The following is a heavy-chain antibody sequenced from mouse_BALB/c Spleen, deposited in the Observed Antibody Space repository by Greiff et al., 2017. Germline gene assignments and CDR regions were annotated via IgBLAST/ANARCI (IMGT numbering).Heavy chain of an antibody. CDR2: ISTYYGDA. D-gene: IGHD1-1*01. Sequence: QVQLQQSGAELVRPGVSVKISCKGSGYTFTDYAMHWVKQSHAKSLEWIGVISTYYGDASYNQKFKGKATMTVDKSSSTAYMELARLTSEDSAIYYCARSFPYYYGSSPYYFDYWGQGTTLTVSS. CDR3: ARSFPYYYGSSPYYFDY. V-gene: IGHV1S137*01. J-gene: IGHJ2*01. CDR1: GYTFTDYA.